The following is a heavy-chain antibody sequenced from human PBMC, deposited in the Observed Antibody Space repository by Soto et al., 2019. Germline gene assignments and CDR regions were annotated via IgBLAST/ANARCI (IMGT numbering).Heavy chain of an antibody. CDR2: IDPSDSQI. J-gene: IGHJ2*01. CDR1: GYRFNDYW. Sequence: GESLKISCQGSGYRFNDYWISWVRQMPGKGLEWMGRIDPSDSQIKYSPSFQGHITISSDKSFSTAYLEFKSLKASDTAIYYCARHPSARDDFAIWGRGTLVTVSS. D-gene: IGHD3-10*01. V-gene: IGHV5-10-1*01. CDR3: ARHPSARDDFAI.